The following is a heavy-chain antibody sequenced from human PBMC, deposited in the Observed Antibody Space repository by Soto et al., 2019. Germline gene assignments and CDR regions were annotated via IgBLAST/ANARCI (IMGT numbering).Heavy chain of an antibody. CDR2: ISSSSSYI. D-gene: IGHD3-10*01. V-gene: IGHV3-21*01. CDR1: GFTFSSYS. Sequence: PVGSLRLSCAASGFTFSSYSMNWVRQAPGKGLEWVSSISSSSSYIYYADSVKGRFTISRDNAKNSLYLQMNSLRAEDTAVYYCARTTMVRGVDAFDIWGQGTMVTVSS. J-gene: IGHJ3*02. CDR3: ARTTMVRGVDAFDI.